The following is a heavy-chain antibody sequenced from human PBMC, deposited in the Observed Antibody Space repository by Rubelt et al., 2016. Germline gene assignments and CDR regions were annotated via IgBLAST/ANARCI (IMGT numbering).Heavy chain of an antibody. CDR1: GGSISSSSYY. V-gene: IGHV4-61*01. J-gene: IGHJ4*02. CDR3: ARGYLLLGSDY. Sequence: QLQLQESGPGLVKPSETLSLTCTVSGGSISSSSYYWSWIRQPPGKGLEWIGYIYYSGSTNYNPSLKSRVTISVDTSKNQFSLKLSSVTAADTAVYYCARGYLLLGSDYWGQGTLVTVSS. CDR2: IYYSGST. D-gene: IGHD7-27*01.